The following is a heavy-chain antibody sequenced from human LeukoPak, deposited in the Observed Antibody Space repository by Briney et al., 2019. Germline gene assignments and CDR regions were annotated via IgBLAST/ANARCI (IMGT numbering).Heavy chain of an antibody. D-gene: IGHD6-13*01. J-gene: IGHJ4*02. V-gene: IGHV3-74*01. CDR2: INSDGSST. CDR3: ARAPLIAAVPFDY. CDR1: GFTFDDYA. Sequence: GGSLRLSCAASGFTFDDYAMHWVRQAPGKGLVWVSRINSDGSSTSYADSVKGRFTISRDNAKNTLYLQMNSLRAEDTAVYYCARAPLIAAVPFDYWGQGTLVTVSS.